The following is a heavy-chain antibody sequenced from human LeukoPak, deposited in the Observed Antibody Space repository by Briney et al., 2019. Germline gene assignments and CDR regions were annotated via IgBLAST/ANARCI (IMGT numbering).Heavy chain of an antibody. V-gene: IGHV3-48*04. CDR3: ARDVVVVVATDSNFDY. J-gene: IGHJ4*02. Sequence: QPGGSLRLSCAASGFTFSSYSINWVRQAPGKGLEWVSYISSSGSTIYYADSVKGRFTISRDNAKNSLYLQMNSLRPEDTAVYYCARDVVVVVATDSNFDYWGQGTLVTVSS. CDR2: ISSSGSTI. CDR1: GFTFSSYS. D-gene: IGHD2-15*01.